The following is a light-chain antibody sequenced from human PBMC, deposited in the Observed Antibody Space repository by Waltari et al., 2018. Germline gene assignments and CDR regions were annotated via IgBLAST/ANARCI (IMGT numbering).Light chain of an antibody. CDR2: EVS. CDR3: MQNLEFPLT. J-gene: IGKJ4*01. V-gene: IGKV2-40*01. CDR1: QSLLDSEDGNTY. Sequence: DIVMTQTPLSLPVTLGEPASISCRSSQSLLDSEDGNTYLEWYLQKPGQSPQLLIYEVSNRASGVPDRFSGSGSDTDFTLKISRVEAEDVGVYYCMQNLEFPLTFGGGTKVEIK.